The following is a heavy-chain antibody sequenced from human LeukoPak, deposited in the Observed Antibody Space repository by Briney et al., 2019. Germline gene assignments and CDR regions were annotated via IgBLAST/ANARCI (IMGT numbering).Heavy chain of an antibody. V-gene: IGHV3-7*04. CDR2: TKQDGSKK. J-gene: IGHJ4*02. CDR1: GFTSIAYA. Sequence: PGGSLRLSCVGSGFTSIAYALTWVRQAPGKGLEWVANTKQDGSKKSYVDSVKGRFTISRDNAKNSLYLQMNSLRAEDTAIYYCTRVGYIDEGIDYWGQGTLVTVSS. CDR3: TRVGYIDEGIDY. D-gene: IGHD5-24*01.